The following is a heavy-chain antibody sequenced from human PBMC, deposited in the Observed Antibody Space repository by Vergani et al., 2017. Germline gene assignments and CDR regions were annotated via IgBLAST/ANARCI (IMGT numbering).Heavy chain of an antibody. CDR2: ISWNSGGI. D-gene: IGHD1-26*01. CDR3: AKGGARGGYYYYMDV. Sequence: VQLVESGGGVVQPGRSLRLSCAASGFTFSSYAMHWVRQAPGKGLEWVSGISWNSGGIGYADSVKGRFTISRDNAKNSLYLQMNSLRAEDTALYYCAKGGARGGYYYYMDVWGKGTTVTVSS. V-gene: IGHV3-9*01. CDR1: GFTFSSYA. J-gene: IGHJ6*03.